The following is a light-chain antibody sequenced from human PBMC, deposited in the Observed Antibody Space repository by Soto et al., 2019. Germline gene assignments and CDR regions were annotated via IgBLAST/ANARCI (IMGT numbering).Light chain of an antibody. J-gene: IGKJ1*01. CDR2: DVS. V-gene: IGKV3-20*01. CDR1: QSVSSNY. Sequence: DIVLTRSPGTLSLSPGERATLSCRSSQSVSSNYLAWYQQKPDHAPRLVIYDVSGRAAGITHRFSGGGSGAEFPLTSSRLELDVSAVYCCQQNGISPTFGRGTKVEIK. CDR3: QQNGISPT.